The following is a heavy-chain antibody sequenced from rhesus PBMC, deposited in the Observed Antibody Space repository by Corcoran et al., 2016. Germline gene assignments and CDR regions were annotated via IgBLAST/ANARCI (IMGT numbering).Heavy chain of an antibody. CDR1: GYTFTSYY. J-gene: IGHJ4*01. Sequence: QVQLVQSGAEVKKPGASVKLSCKASGYTFTSYYINWVRKAPGQVLEGMGCINPSNGNTGYAQKFQGRVTMTRDTSTSTAYMELSSLRSEDTAVYYCTRGGIWTGYGDYWGQGVLVTVSS. CDR3: TRGGIWTGYGDY. CDR2: INPSNGNT. V-gene: IGHV1S9*01. D-gene: IGHD3-3*01.